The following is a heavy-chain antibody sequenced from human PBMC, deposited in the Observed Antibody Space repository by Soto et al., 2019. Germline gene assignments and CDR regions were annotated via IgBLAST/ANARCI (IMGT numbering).Heavy chain of an antibody. CDR2: IKSTNDGGTA. J-gene: IGHJ4*02. V-gene: IGHV3-15*01. Sequence: EVQLVESGGGLVKPGGSLRLSCAASGFIFNIHWMSWVRQAPGKGLEWIGRIKSTNDGGTADYAVLVKGRFTISRDDSKNTLYLQMNTLKTEDTAIYYCTTGSSGAEDYWGQGTPVTVSS. CDR3: TTGSSGAEDY. D-gene: IGHD6-19*01. CDR1: GFIFNIHW.